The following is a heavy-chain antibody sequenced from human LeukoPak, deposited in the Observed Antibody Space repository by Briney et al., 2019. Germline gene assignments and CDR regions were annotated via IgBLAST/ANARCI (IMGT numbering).Heavy chain of an antibody. CDR1: GFTFSSYS. D-gene: IGHD3-22*01. Sequence: PGGSLRLSCAASGFTFSSYSMTWVRQAPGKGLEWVSSISSSSSYIYYADSVKGRFTISRDNAKNSLYLQMNSLRAEDTAVYYCASSYGYYQTFDYWGQGTLVTVSS. CDR3: ASSYGYYQTFDY. CDR2: ISSSSSYI. V-gene: IGHV3-21*01. J-gene: IGHJ4*02.